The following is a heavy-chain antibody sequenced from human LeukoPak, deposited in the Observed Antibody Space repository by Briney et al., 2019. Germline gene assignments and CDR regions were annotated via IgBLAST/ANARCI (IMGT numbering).Heavy chain of an antibody. CDR2: ISAYNGNT. CDR3: AREQGYYYDSSGPKVAFDI. Sequence: GASETVSCKASVYSVTSYTISWVRQAPGQGLEWMGWISAYNGNTNYAQKLQGRVSMTTDTSTSPAYMELRSLRSDDTAVYYCAREQGYYYDSSGPKVAFDIWGQGTMVTVSS. CDR1: VYSVTSYT. D-gene: IGHD3-22*01. V-gene: IGHV1-18*01. J-gene: IGHJ3*02.